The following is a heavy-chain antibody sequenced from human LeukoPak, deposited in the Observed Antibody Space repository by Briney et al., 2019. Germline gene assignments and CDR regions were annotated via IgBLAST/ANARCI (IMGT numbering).Heavy chain of an antibody. J-gene: IGHJ3*02. CDR1: GFTFSTYA. D-gene: IGHD3-22*01. V-gene: IGHV3-23*01. CDR3: ASGYSGPAGDGALDI. CDR2: ISGSGSST. Sequence: GGSLRLSCEASGFTFSTYAMSWVRQAPGKGLDWVSAISGSGSSTYYADSVKGGFTTSRDNAKFSLYLHMTSLRVEDTAVYYCASGYSGPAGDGALDIWGQGTMVTVSS.